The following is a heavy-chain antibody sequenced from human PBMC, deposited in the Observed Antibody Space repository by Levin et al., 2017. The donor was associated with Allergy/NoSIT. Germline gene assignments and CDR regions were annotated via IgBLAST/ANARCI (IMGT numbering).Heavy chain of an antibody. D-gene: IGHD3-3*01. V-gene: IGHV3-33*01. Sequence: GESLKISCAASGFTFSSYGMHWVRQAPGKGLEWVAVIWYDGSNKYYADSVKGRFTISRDNSKNTLYLQMNSLRAEDTAVYYCAREGSTIFGVAPGSYYYYYGMDVWGQGTTVTVSS. J-gene: IGHJ6*02. CDR2: IWYDGSNK. CDR1: GFTFSSYG. CDR3: AREGSTIFGVAPGSYYYYYGMDV.